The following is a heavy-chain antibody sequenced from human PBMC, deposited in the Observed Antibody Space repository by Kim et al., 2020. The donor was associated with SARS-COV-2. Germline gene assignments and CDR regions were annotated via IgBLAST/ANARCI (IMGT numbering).Heavy chain of an antibody. J-gene: IGHJ4*02. D-gene: IGHD2-2*01. CDR2: ISYSGNS. CDR3: ARGQPLDY. CDR1: GGSIRSGGKF. Sequence: SETLSLTCSVSGGSIRSGGKFWTWIRQHPAKGLEWIGYISYSGNSHYSPSLRSRVSISLQTSENQFSLELTSLTAADTAVYYCARGQPLDYWGQGILGTVSS. V-gene: IGHV4-31*03.